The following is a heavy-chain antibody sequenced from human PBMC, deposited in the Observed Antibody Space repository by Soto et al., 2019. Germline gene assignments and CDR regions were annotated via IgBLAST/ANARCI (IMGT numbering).Heavy chain of an antibody. V-gene: IGHV2-26*01. J-gene: IGHJ3*02. CDR2: ICSKDEK. D-gene: IGHD3-22*01. Sequence: QVTLKESGPVLFKPTETLTLTCTVSGFSLSNARMGVSWLRQPPVKTLQWPAHICSKDEKPYSTPLRSRPTIPKDTSKGQVVLTLTNMDPVDTASYCCARAEMIVVGTAAFDIWGQGTMVTVSS. CDR1: GFSLSNARMG. CDR3: ARAEMIVVGTAAFDI.